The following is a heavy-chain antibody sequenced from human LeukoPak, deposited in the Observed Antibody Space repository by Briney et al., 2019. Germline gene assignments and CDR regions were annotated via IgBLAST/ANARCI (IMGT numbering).Heavy chain of an antibody. D-gene: IGHD2-2*01. CDR2: IYYSGGT. J-gene: IGHJ3*02. CDR3: ARPYCSSTSCYSPHAFDI. V-gene: IGHV4-30-4*01. Sequence: SETLSLTCTVSGGSISSGDYYWSWIRQPPGKGLEWIGYIYYSGGTYYNPSLKSRVTISVDTSKNQFSLKLSSVTAADTAVYYCARPYCSSTSCYSPHAFDIWGQGTMVTVSS. CDR1: GGSISSGDYY.